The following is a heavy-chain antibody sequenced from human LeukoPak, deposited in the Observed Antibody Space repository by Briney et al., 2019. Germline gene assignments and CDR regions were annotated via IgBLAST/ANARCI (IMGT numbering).Heavy chain of an antibody. CDR1: GFTLSTYW. V-gene: IGHV3-74*01. CDR3: ARRERGDAFDI. CDR2: ISSDGSIT. Sequence: GGSLRLSCAASGFTLSTYWMHWVRQAPGKGLVWVSRISSDGSITTYADSVKGRFTISRDNAKNSLYLQMNSLRAEDTAVYYCARRERGDAFDIWGQGTMVTVSS. D-gene: IGHD5-24*01. J-gene: IGHJ3*02.